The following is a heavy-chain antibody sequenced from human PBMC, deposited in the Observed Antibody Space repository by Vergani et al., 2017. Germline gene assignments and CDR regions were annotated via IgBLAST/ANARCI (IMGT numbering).Heavy chain of an antibody. CDR3: ARRAEYYYGGSSGALDI. J-gene: IGHJ3*02. V-gene: IGHV1-69*01. Sequence: QVQLVESGAGVKKPGSSVKVSCKASGGTFSSYAISWVRQAPGQGLEWRGGISPIFGTEHNAQKFQGRVTITADESKSTAYMEMSSLRSEDTAVYYCARRAEYYYGGSSGALDIWGQGTMVTVSS. CDR1: GGTFSSYA. D-gene: IGHD4-23*01. CDR2: ISPIFGTE.